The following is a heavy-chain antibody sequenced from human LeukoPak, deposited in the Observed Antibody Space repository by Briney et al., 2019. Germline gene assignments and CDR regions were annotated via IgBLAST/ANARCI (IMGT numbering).Heavy chain of an antibody. CDR2: ISYDGSNK. V-gene: IGHV3-30*04. J-gene: IGHJ4*02. CDR1: GFTFSSYA. Sequence: GRSLRLSCAASGFTFSSYAMHWVRQAPGKGLEWVAVISYDGSNKYYADSVEGRFTISRDNSKNTLYLQMNSLRAEDTAVYYCASDSYCGGDCYSGYFDYWGQGTLVTVSS. D-gene: IGHD2-21*02. CDR3: ASDSYCGGDCYSGYFDY.